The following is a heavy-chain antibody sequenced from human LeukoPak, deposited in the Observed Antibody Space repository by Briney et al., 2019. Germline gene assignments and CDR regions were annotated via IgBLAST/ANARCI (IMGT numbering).Heavy chain of an antibody. Sequence: PSETLSLTCAVSGASINSYFWGWIRQPPGKGLEYIGYIGYSGSTNYNPSLKSRVTISVDTSKNQFSLKLTSVTAADTAVYYCARDGGSSWLDAFDIWGQGTMVTVSS. J-gene: IGHJ3*02. D-gene: IGHD6-13*01. CDR3: ARDGGSSWLDAFDI. CDR1: GASINSYF. V-gene: IGHV4-59*12. CDR2: IGYSGST.